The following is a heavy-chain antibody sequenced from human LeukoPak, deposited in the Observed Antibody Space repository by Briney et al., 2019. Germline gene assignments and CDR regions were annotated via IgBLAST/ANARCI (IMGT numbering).Heavy chain of an antibody. Sequence: GGSLRLSCAASGFTFSTYSMNWVRQAPGKGLEWVSYISDNSGTLYYADSVRGRFTVSRDNAKNSLSLQMNSLRDEDTAVYYCTRVVSGWPIFDPWGQGTLVTVSP. CDR3: TRVVSGWPIFDP. D-gene: IGHD6-19*01. CDR1: GFTFSTYS. J-gene: IGHJ5*02. V-gene: IGHV3-48*02. CDR2: ISDNSGTL.